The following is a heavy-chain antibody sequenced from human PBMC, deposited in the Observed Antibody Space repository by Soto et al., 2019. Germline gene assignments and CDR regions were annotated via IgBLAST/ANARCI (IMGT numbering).Heavy chain of an antibody. V-gene: IGHV5-51*01. D-gene: IGHD3-9*01. CDR3: ARWDMFTGYVYFDY. J-gene: IGHJ4*02. CDR1: GYTFTKYW. Sequence: ESMKISCQASGYTFTKYWVGWVRQMPGKGLEWMGIIYPDDSDTRYSPSFQGHVTISADKSISTAYLQWSSLKASDSATYYCARWDMFTGYVYFDYCGQGTYVTGSS. CDR2: IYPDDSDT.